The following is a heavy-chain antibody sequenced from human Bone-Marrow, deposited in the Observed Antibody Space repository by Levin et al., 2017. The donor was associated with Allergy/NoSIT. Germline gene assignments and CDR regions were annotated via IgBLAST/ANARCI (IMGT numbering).Heavy chain of an antibody. CDR1: GVSISSYY. Sequence: SETLSLTCRVSGVSISSYYWNWIRQPPGKGLEWIGYFYHSGGTDYNPALKSRVTISIDSSKNQVSLNLRSVTAADTAVYYCARDRGYSIDFGQPQVYWGQGTPVTVSS. D-gene: IGHD5-18*01. CDR3: ARDRGYSIDFGQPQVY. V-gene: IGHV4-59*01. CDR2: FYHSGGT. J-gene: IGHJ4*02.